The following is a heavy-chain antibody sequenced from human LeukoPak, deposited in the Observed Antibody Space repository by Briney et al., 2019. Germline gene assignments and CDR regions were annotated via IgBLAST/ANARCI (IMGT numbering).Heavy chain of an antibody. CDR1: GFTFSSYW. CDR2: IKSDGSST. V-gene: IGHV3-74*01. D-gene: IGHD2-2*02. CDR3: ARSYKADY. Sequence: GGSLRLSCAASGFTFSSYWMHWARHAPGKGLVWVSRIKSDGSSTIYADSVKGRLTITRDNAKNTLYLQMNSLRAEDTAVYYCARSYKADYWGQGTLVTVSS. J-gene: IGHJ4*02.